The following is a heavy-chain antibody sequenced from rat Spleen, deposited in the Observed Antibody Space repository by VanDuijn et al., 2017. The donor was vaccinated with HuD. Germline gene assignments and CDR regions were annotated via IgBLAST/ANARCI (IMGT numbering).Heavy chain of an antibody. D-gene: IGHD1-11*01. CDR3: TQRDYGGPGDY. CDR1: GFTFSNHW. J-gene: IGHJ2*01. CDR2: INPDGGHT. V-gene: IGHV5-58*01. Sequence: EVQLVESGGGLVQPGRSLKLSCAASGFTFSNHWMYWVRQAPGKGLEWISSINPDGGHTYYPDSVKGRFTISRDNAENTVYLQMSSLRSEDTATYYCTQRDYGGPGDYWGQGVMVTVSS.